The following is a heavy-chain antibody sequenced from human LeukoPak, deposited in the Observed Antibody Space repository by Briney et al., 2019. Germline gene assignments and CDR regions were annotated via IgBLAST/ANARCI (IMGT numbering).Heavy chain of an antibody. J-gene: IGHJ6*03. Sequence: GGSLRLSCAASGFTFDDYGMSWVRQAPGKGLEWVSGINWNGGSTGYADSVKGRFTISRDNAKNSLYLQMNSLRAEDTALYYCAREYDSSGYYCLGYYYYYMDVWGKGTTVTVSS. CDR3: AREYDSSGYYCLGYYYYYMDV. CDR1: GFTFDDYG. V-gene: IGHV3-20*04. D-gene: IGHD3-22*01. CDR2: INWNGGST.